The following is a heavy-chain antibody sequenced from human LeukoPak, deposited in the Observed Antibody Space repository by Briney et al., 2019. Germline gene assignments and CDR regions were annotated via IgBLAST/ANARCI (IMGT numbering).Heavy chain of an antibody. V-gene: IGHV4-34*01. Sequence: SETLSLTCAVYGGSFSGYYWSWIRQAPGKGLEWIEEIQPSGSTNFNPSLKSRVTMLVDTSRNHFSLKLSSVTAADTAVYYCSRGTDAYKVGNYWGQGTLVTVSS. CDR2: IQPSGST. J-gene: IGHJ4*02. CDR1: GGSFSGYY. D-gene: IGHD5-24*01. CDR3: SRGTDAYKVGNY.